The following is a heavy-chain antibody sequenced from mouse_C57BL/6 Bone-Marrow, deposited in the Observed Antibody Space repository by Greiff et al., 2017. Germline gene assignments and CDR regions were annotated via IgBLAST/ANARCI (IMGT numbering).Heavy chain of an antibody. Sequence: EVQLVESGPELVKPGASVKISCKASGYSFTGYYMHWVKQSHGNILDWIGYIYPYNGVSSYNQKFKGKATLTVDKSSSTAYMELRSLTSEDSAVYYCVSYYYGSSEFAYWGQGTLVTVSA. CDR2: IYPYNGVS. V-gene: IGHV1-31*01. CDR1: GYSFTGYY. J-gene: IGHJ3*01. D-gene: IGHD1-1*01. CDR3: VSYYYGSSEFAY.